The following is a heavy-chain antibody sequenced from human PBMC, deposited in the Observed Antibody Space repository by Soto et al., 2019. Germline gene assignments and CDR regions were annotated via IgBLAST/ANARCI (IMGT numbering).Heavy chain of an antibody. CDR3: AREGALLFGGNSDYYSTMDV. Sequence: SETLCLTCAVSGSSISSGGYSWSWIRQPPGKGLEWIGHIYHSGSMYYNPSLKSRVTISVDRSKNQFSLKLSSVTAADTAFYCAREGALLFGGNSDYYSTMDVWGQGTTVT. V-gene: IGHV4-30-2*01. D-gene: IGHD2-21*02. CDR2: IYHSGSM. J-gene: IGHJ6*02. CDR1: GSSISSGGYS.